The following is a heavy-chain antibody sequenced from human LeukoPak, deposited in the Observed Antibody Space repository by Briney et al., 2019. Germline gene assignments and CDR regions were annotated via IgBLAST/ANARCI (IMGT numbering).Heavy chain of an antibody. D-gene: IGHD6-13*01. J-gene: IGHJ4*02. CDR2: ISYDGSNK. Sequence: GGSLRLSCAASGFTFNSYAMHRVRQAPGKGLEWVAVISYDGSNKYYADSVKGRFTISRDNSKNTLYLQMNSLRAEDTAVYYCARDRSRRDSSSWPVDYWGQGTLVTVSS. CDR1: GFTFNSYA. V-gene: IGHV3-30*04. CDR3: ARDRSRRDSSSWPVDY.